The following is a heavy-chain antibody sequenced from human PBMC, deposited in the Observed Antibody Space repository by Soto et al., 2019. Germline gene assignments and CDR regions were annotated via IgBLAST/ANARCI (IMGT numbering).Heavy chain of an antibody. CDR2: ISAYNGNT. CDR1: GYTFTSYG. Sequence: ASVKVSCKASGYTFTSYGISWVRQAPGQGLEWMGWISAYNGNTNYAQKLQGRVTMTTDTSTSTAYMELRSLRSDDTAVYYCAGAAGPRRYCSGGSCPDDAFDIWGQGTMVTVSS. J-gene: IGHJ3*02. V-gene: IGHV1-18*01. D-gene: IGHD2-15*01. CDR3: AGAAGPRRYCSGGSCPDDAFDI.